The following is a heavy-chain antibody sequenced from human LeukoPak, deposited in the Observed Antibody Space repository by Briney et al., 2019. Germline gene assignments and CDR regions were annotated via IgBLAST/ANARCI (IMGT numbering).Heavy chain of an antibody. CDR1: GYTFTGYY. V-gene: IGHV1-2*06. CDR2: INPNSGGT. J-gene: IGHJ3*02. D-gene: IGHD5-18*01. CDR3: ARDLGYSYGLVDAFDI. Sequence: ASVKVSCKASGYTFTGYYMHWVRQAPGQGREWMGRINPNSGGTNYAQKFQGRVTMTRDTSISTAYMELSRLRSDDTAVYYCARDLGYSYGLVDAFDIWGQGTMVTVSS.